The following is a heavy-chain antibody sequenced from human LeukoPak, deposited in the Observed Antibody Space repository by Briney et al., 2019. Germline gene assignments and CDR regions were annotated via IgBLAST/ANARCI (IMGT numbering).Heavy chain of an antibody. CDR1: GASISSGGYY. CDR3: ARLGSWFDP. J-gene: IGHJ5*02. Sequence: ASETLSLTCTVSGASISSGGYYWTWIRQPPGKGLEWIGYSGSTYHNPSLKSRVTISVDRSKNEFSLKLSSVTAADTAVYYCARLGSWFDPWGQGTLVSVSS. CDR2: SGST. V-gene: IGHV4-30-2*01.